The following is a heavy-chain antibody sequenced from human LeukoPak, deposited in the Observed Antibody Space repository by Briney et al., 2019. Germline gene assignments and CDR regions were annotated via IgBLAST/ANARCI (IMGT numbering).Heavy chain of an antibody. Sequence: SETLSLTCTVSGDSISSYYWSWIRQPPGKGLEWIGYIYYSGSTNYNPSLKSRVTISVDTSKNQFSLKLSSVTAADTAVYYCARPSGYGYFYYFDYWGQGTLVTVSS. CDR1: GDSISSYY. V-gene: IGHV4-59*12. D-gene: IGHD5-18*01. J-gene: IGHJ4*02. CDR3: ARPSGYGYFYYFDY. CDR2: IYYSGST.